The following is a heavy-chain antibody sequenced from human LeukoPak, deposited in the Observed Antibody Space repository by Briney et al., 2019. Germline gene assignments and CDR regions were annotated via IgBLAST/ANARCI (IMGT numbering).Heavy chain of an antibody. D-gene: IGHD3-10*01. V-gene: IGHV3-30*02. CDR2: TRYDGSNK. CDR3: AKDLGLWFGELPNPFDY. J-gene: IGHJ4*02. CDR1: GFTFSSYG. Sequence: GGSLRLSCAASGFTFSSYGMHWVRQAPGKGLEWVAFTRYDGSNKYYADSVKGRFTISRDNSKNTLYLQMNSLRAEDTAVYYCAKDLGLWFGELPNPFDYWGQGTLVTVSS.